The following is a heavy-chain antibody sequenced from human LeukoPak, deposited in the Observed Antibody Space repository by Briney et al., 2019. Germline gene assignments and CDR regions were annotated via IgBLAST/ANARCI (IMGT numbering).Heavy chain of an antibody. Sequence: GASVKVSCKASGYTFTGYYMHWVRQAPGQGLEWMGWINSNSGGTNYAQKFQGRVTMTRDTSISTAYMELSRLRSGDTAVYYCARGRIVVVPWFDPWGQGTLVTVSS. V-gene: IGHV1-2*02. D-gene: IGHD2-2*01. CDR3: ARGRIVVVPWFDP. J-gene: IGHJ5*02. CDR2: INSNSGGT. CDR1: GYTFTGYY.